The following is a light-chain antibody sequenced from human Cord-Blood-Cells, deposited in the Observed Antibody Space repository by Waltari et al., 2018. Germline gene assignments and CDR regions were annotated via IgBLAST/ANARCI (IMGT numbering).Light chain of an antibody. J-gene: IGKJ4*01. CDR3: QQRSNWLT. Sequence: EIVLTQSPATLSSSQGERATLPCRASQSVSSYLAWYQQKPGQAPRLLIYDASNRATGIPARFSGSGSGTDFTLTISSLEPEDFAVYYCQQRSNWLTFGGGTKVEIK. CDR2: DAS. CDR1: QSVSSY. V-gene: IGKV3-11*01.